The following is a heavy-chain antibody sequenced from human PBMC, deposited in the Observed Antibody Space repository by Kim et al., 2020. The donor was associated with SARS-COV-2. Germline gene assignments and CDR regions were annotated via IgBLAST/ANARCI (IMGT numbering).Heavy chain of an antibody. CDR2: IYYSGST. Sequence: SETLSLTCTVSGGSISSYYWSWIRQPPGKGLEWIGYIYYSGSTNYNPSLKSRVTISVDTSKNQFSLKLSSVTAADTAVYYCARRVAYSYGETYYFDYWGQGTLVTVSS. CDR1: GGSISSYY. D-gene: IGHD5-18*01. J-gene: IGHJ4*02. CDR3: ARRVAYSYGETYYFDY. V-gene: IGHV4-59*01.